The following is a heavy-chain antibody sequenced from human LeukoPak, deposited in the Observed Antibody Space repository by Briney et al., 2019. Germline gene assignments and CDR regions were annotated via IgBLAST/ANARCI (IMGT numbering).Heavy chain of an antibody. CDR3: ARRCSEYYYDSSGYCGDY. V-gene: IGHV1-2*04. D-gene: IGHD3-22*01. Sequence: ASVKVSCKASGYTFTGYYMHWVRQAPGQGLEWMGWINPNCGGTNYAQKFQGWVTMTRDKSISTAYLQWSSLKASDTAMYYCARRCSEYYYDSSGYCGDYWGQGTLVTVSS. CDR1: GYTFTGYY. CDR2: INPNCGGT. J-gene: IGHJ4*02.